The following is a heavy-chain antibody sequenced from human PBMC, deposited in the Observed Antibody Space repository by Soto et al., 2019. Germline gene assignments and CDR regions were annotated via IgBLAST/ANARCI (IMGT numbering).Heavy chain of an antibody. CDR2: INHSGST. V-gene: IGHV4-34*01. J-gene: IGHJ5*02. D-gene: IGHD6-25*01. Sequence: ETLSLTCTVSGGSISSYYWSWIRQPPGKGLEWIGEINHSGSTNCNPSLKSRVTISVDTSKNQFSLKLSSVTAADTAVYYCAREYTSAWHRWFDPWGQGTLVTVSS. CDR1: GGSISSYY. CDR3: AREYTSAWHRWFDP.